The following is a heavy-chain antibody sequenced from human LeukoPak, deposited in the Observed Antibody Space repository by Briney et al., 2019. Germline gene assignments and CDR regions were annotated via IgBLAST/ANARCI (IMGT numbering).Heavy chain of an antibody. CDR1: GYSFTSYW. J-gene: IGHJ4*02. V-gene: IGHV5-51*01. CDR3: ARPTNYYDSSGPWDYFDY. D-gene: IGHD3-22*01. Sequence: GESLKISCKGFGYSFTSYWIGWVRQMPGKGLEWMGIIHPGDSDTRYSPSFQGQVTISADKSISTAYLQWSSLKASDTAMYYCARPTNYYDSSGPWDYFDYWGQGTLVTVSS. CDR2: IHPGDSDT.